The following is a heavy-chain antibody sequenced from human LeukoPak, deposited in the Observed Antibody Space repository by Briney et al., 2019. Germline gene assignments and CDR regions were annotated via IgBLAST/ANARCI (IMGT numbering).Heavy chain of an antibody. CDR3: AKAYSSSWYRSYFDY. CDR2: ISWNSGSI. D-gene: IGHD6-13*01. CDR1: GFTFDDYA. Sequence: GGSLRLSCAASGFTFDDYAMHWVRQAPGKGLEWVSGISWNSGSIGYADSVKGRFTISRDNAKNSLYLQMNSLRAEDTALYYCAKAYSSSWYRSYFDYWGQGTLVTVSS. V-gene: IGHV3-9*01. J-gene: IGHJ4*02.